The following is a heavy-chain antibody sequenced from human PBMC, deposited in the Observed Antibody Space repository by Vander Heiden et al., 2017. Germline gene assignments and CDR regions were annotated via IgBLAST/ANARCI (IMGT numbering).Heavy chain of an antibody. CDR2: ST. D-gene: IGHD1-7*01. J-gene: IGHJ4*02. V-gene: IGHV4-30-2*01. Sequence: STYYNPSLKSRVTISVDRSKNQFSLKLSSVTAADTAVYYCATAPGTTWKILTFDYWGQVTMVTVFS. CDR3: ATAPGTTWKILTFDY.